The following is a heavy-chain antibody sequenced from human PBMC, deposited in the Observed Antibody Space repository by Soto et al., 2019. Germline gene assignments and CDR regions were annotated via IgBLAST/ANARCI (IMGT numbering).Heavy chain of an antibody. D-gene: IGHD6-19*01. CDR2: ISSSGSTI. CDR3: ARVFKPTGYSSGWYYFDY. CDR1: GFTFSSYE. V-gene: IGHV3-48*03. J-gene: IGHJ4*02. Sequence: GGSLRLSCAASGFTFSSYEMNWVRQAPGKGLEWVSYISSSGSTIYYADSVKGRFTISRDNAKNSLYLQMNSLRAEDTAVYYCARVFKPTGYSSGWYYFDYWGQGTLVTVSS.